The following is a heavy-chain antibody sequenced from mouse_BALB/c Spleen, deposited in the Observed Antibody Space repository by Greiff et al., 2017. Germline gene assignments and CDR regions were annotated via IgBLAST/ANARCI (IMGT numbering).Heavy chain of an antibody. J-gene: IGHJ4*01. V-gene: IGHV5-17*02. D-gene: IGHD1-1*01. CDR3: ARGGYYGSSPLDYYAMDY. CDR2: ISSGSSTI. Sequence: EVQGVESGGGLVQPGGSRKLSCAASGFTFSSFGMHWVRQAPEKGLEWVAYISSGSSTIYYADTVKGRFTISRDNPKNTLFLQMTSLRSEDTAMYYCARGGYYGSSPLDYYAMDYWGQGTSVTVSS. CDR1: GFTFSSFG.